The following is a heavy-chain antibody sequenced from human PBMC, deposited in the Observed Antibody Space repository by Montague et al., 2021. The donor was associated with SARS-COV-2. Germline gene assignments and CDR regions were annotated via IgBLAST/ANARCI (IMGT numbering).Heavy chain of an antibody. CDR2: IYYSGST. V-gene: IGHV4-39*07. D-gene: IGHD6-6*01. CDR1: GGSISSSSYY. J-gene: IGHJ4*02. Sequence: SETLSLTCTVSGGSISSSSYYWGWIRQPPGKGLEWTGSIYYSGSTYYNPSLKSRVTISVDTSKNQFSLKLSSVTAADTAVYYCARDLNEYSSSGGFDYWGQGTLVTVSS. CDR3: ARDLNEYSSSGGFDY.